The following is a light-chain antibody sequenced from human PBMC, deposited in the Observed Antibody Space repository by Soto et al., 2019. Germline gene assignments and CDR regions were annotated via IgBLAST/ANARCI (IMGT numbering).Light chain of an antibody. CDR3: QQYNNWPPMYT. Sequence: EIVMTQSPATLSVSPGERATLSCRASQSVSSNLAWYQQKPGQAPRLLIYAASTRTTGIPARISGSGSGTEFTLTISSLQSEDFAVYYCQQYNNWPPMYTFGQGTKLEIK. CDR2: AAS. V-gene: IGKV3-15*01. J-gene: IGKJ2*01. CDR1: QSVSSN.